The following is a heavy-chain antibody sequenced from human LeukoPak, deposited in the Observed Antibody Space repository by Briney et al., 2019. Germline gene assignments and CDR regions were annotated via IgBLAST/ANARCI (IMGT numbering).Heavy chain of an antibody. Sequence: PGGSLRLFCEASGFSFSTYWMSWVRQAPGKGLEWVANIKEDGSDKNYVDSVRGRFTISRDNAKNSLYLQMNSLRVEDTAVYYCARDGWRAINYWGQGTLVTVS. CDR1: GFSFSTYW. CDR2: IKEDGSDK. V-gene: IGHV3-7*01. D-gene: IGHD5-24*01. J-gene: IGHJ4*02. CDR3: ARDGWRAINY.